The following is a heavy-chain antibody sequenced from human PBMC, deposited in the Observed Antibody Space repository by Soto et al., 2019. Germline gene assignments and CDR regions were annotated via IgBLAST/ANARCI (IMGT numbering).Heavy chain of an antibody. CDR3: ASTKYDSSAYYYWYLGL. V-gene: IGHV1-69*06. CDR2: IIPIFGTA. CDR1: EDTFRNYA. J-gene: IGHJ2*01. D-gene: IGHD3-22*01. Sequence: QVELVQSGAEVKKPGSSVKVSCQASEDTFRNYAISWVRQAPGQGLEWMGGIIPIFGTANYAQKFQGRVTXTADTSANTVYLELSSLRSXXXXXXXXASTKYDSSAYYYWYLGLWGRGTLVTVSS.